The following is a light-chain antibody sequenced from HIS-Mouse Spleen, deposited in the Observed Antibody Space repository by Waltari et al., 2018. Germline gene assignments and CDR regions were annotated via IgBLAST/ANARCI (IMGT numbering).Light chain of an antibody. CDR2: RNN. Sequence: QSVLTPPRSPSGTPGRTFTISCSGSSSNFGSNYFCWYQQLPGTAPKLLIYRNNQRPSGVPDRFSGSKSGTSASLAISGLRSEDEADYYCAAWDDSLSGYVFGTGTKVTVL. CDR3: AAWDDSLSGYV. V-gene: IGLV1-47*01. CDR1: SSNFGSNY. J-gene: IGLJ1*01.